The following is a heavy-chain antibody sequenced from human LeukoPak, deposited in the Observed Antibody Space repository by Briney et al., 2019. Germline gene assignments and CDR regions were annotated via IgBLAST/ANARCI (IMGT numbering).Heavy chain of an antibody. D-gene: IGHD5-24*01. CDR2: INHSGST. CDR1: GGSFSGYY. Sequence: SETLSLTGAVYGGSFSGYYWSWIRQPPGKGLEWIGEINHSGSTNYNPSLKSRVTISVDTSKNQFSLKLSSVTAADTAVYYCARGKSTRWLQLPYFDYWGQGTLVTVSS. CDR3: ARGKSTRWLQLPYFDY. J-gene: IGHJ4*02. V-gene: IGHV4-34*01.